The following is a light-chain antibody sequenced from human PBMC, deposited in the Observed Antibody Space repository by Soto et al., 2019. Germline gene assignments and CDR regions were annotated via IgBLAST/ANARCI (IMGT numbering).Light chain of an antibody. J-gene: IGKJ5*01. CDR2: GAS. V-gene: IGKV3-15*01. CDR1: QSVGTK. CDR3: HQYDNWFPFT. Sequence: EVVITQSPATLSVSPGERATLSCRASQSVGTKLGWYQQRPGQAPRLLIYGASTRATGVPARFSGSGSGTEFTLTITSLQSQDSAIYYCHQYDNWFPFTFGQGTRLEIK.